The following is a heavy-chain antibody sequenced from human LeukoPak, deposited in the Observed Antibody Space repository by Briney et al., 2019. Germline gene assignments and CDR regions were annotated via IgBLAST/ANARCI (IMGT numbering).Heavy chain of an antibody. CDR3: ARESFGDYYFDY. Sequence: SGGSLRLSCASSGFTFSNYVLYWVRQAPGKGLEWVAGMSHDGSKIYYADPVKGRLTVSRDNSKNTLYLQMNSLRVEDTAVYSCARESFGDYYFDYWGQGTLVTVSS. V-gene: IGHV3-30*14. D-gene: IGHD4-17*01. CDR1: GFTFSNYV. CDR2: MSHDGSKI. J-gene: IGHJ4*02.